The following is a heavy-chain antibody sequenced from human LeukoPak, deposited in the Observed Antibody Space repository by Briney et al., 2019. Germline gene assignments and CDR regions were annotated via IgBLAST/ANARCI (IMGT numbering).Heavy chain of an antibody. V-gene: IGHV3-74*01. Sequence: PGGSLRLSCAASECTFSKYWMLWVRQAPGKGLESVSRINTDGTVTTYADSVKGRFTVSRDNADNTMFLQMNSVGDEDTAVYYCARGGFYCGGDCYVDYWGQGTLVTVSS. J-gene: IGHJ4*02. CDR3: ARGGFYCGGDCYVDY. D-gene: IGHD2-21*02. CDR1: ECTFSKYW. CDR2: INTDGTVT.